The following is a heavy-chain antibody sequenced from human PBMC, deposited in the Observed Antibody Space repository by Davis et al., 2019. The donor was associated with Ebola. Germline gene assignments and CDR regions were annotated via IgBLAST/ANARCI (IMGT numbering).Heavy chain of an antibody. CDR1: GGTFSSYT. D-gene: IGHD3-22*01. Sequence: AASVKVSCKASGGTFSSYTISWVRQAPGQGLEWMGRIIPILGIANYAQKFQGRVTITADKSTSTAYMELSSLRSEDTAVYYCARVSLIVDVMIDYWGQGTLVTVSS. CDR3: ARVSLIVDVMIDY. J-gene: IGHJ4*02. CDR2: IIPILGIA. V-gene: IGHV1-69*02.